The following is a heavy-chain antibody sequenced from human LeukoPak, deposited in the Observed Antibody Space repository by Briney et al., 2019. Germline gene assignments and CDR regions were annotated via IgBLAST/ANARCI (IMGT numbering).Heavy chain of an antibody. V-gene: IGHV3-7*01. CDR1: GFTFSDYW. CDR3: ARVFVAGTNFPYYYYYMDV. Sequence: GGSLRLSCAASGFTFSDYWMSWVRQAPGKGLEWVANIKQDGSEKYYVDSVQGRFTISRDNAKNSLYLQMNSLRAEDTAVYYCARVFVAGTNFPYYYYYMDVWGKGTTVTISS. CDR2: IKQDGSEK. J-gene: IGHJ6*03. D-gene: IGHD6-19*01.